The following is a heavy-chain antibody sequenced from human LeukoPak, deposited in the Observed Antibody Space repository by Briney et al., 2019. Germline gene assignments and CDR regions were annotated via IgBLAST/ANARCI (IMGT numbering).Heavy chain of an antibody. CDR1: GFTFSSYA. Sequence: GGSLRLSCAASGFTFSSYAMHWVRQAPGKGLEWVAVISYDGSNKYYADSVKGRFTISRDNSKNTLYLQMNSLRAEDTAVYYCARDHDGMDVWGQGTTVTVSS. CDR2: ISYDGSNK. CDR3: ARDHDGMDV. J-gene: IGHJ6*02. V-gene: IGHV3-30-3*01.